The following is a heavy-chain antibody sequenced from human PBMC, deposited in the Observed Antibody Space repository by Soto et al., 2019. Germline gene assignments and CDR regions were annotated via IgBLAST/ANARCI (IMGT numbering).Heavy chain of an antibody. CDR1: GGTFSSYT. Sequence: QVQLVQSGAEVKKPGSSVKVSCKASGGTFSSYTISWVRQAPGQGLEWMGRIIPILGIAHYAQKFQGRVTITADKSSSTAYMELSSLRSEDTAVYYCARDGSREYYDFWSGYWYFDYWGQGTLVTVSS. CDR2: IIPILGIA. D-gene: IGHD3-3*01. CDR3: ARDGSREYYDFWSGYWYFDY. V-gene: IGHV1-69*08. J-gene: IGHJ4*02.